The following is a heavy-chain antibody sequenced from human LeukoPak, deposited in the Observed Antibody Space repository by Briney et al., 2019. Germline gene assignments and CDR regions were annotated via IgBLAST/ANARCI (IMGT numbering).Heavy chain of an antibody. D-gene: IGHD3-10*01. CDR1: GGSFSGYY. V-gene: IGHV4-34*01. CDR3: ARGKPSYGSGTYYRPLEPNYMDV. Sequence: SETLSLTCAVYGGSFSGYYWSWIRQPPGKGLEWIGEINHSGSTNYNPSLKSRVTISVDTSKNQFSLKLSSVTAADTAVYYCARGKPSYGSGTYYRPLEPNYMDVWGKGTTVTVSS. CDR2: INHSGST. J-gene: IGHJ6*03.